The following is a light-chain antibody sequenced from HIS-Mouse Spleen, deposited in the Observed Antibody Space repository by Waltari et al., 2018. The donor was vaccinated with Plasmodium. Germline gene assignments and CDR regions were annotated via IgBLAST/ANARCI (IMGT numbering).Light chain of an antibody. CDR1: SSHVGGYNY. Sequence: QSALTQPPSASGSPGQSVTISCTGTSSHVGGYNYVSWYQQPPGNAPKLMIYEVSKRPSGVPDRFSGSKSGNTASLTVSGLQAEDEADYYCSSYAGSNNLVFGGGTKLTVL. CDR3: SSYAGSNNLV. CDR2: EVS. J-gene: IGLJ2*01. V-gene: IGLV2-8*01.